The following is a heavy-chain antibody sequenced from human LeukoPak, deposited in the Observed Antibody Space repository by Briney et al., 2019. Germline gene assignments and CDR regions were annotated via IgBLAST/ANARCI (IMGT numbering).Heavy chain of an antibody. D-gene: IGHD3-10*01. CDR1: GFTFSTYA. V-gene: IGHV3-23*01. CDR2: ITRSGTDT. CDR3: AKEYYGSGSYDAFDI. Sequence: GGSLRLSCEASGFTFSTYAMYWVRQAPGRGLEWVSGITRSGTDTYYADSVKGRFTISRDNSKNTLYLQMNSLRAEDTAVYYCAKEYYGSGSYDAFDIWGQGTMVTVSS. J-gene: IGHJ3*02.